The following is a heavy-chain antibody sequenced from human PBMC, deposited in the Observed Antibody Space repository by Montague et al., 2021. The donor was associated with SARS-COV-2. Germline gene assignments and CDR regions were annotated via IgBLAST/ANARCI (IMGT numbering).Heavy chain of an antibody. CDR2: MYDSGST. CDR1: GASITTYY. D-gene: IGHD6-13*01. J-gene: IGHJ6*02. Sequence: SETLSLTCFVSGASITTYYWSWIRQPPGKGLEWIGFMYDSGSTYYNPSLKSRVTISVDTSKNQFSLKLSSVTAADTAVYYCARVGRQQLVRLSGTDVWGQGTTVTVSS. V-gene: IGHV4-59*12. CDR3: ARVGRQQLVRLSGTDV.